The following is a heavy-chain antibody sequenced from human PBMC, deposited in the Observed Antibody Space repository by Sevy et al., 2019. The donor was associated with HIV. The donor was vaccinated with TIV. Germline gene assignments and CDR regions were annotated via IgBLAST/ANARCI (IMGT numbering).Heavy chain of an antibody. CDR1: GFTFSSYS. J-gene: IGHJ4*02. CDR2: ISSSSSTI. Sequence: GGSLRLSCAASGFTFSSYSMNWVRQAPGKGLEWVSYISSSSSTIYYAHSVKGRFTISRDNAKNSLYLQMNSLRAEDTAVYYCARGPTYYYDSSGYSQFDYWGQGTLVTVSS. CDR3: ARGPTYYYDSSGYSQFDY. D-gene: IGHD3-22*01. V-gene: IGHV3-48*01.